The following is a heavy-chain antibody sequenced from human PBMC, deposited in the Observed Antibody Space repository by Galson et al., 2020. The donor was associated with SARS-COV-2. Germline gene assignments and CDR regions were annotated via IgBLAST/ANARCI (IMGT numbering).Heavy chain of an antibody. J-gene: IGHJ6*02. CDR1: GFSFSSHW. CDR3: ARGGCTSASCYRNAMDV. CDR2: ISSGGITT. D-gene: IGHD2-2*01. V-gene: IGHV3-74*01. Sequence: GGSLRLSCAASGFSFSSHWMHWVRQAPGKRLVWVSRISSGGITTNYADSIQGRFTISRDNATNTLYLQMDSLRADDTAVYYCARGGCTSASCYRNAMDVWGQGTTVTVSS.